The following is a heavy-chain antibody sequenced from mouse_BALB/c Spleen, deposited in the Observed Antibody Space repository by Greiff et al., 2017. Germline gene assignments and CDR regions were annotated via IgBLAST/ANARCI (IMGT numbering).Heavy chain of an antibody. CDR3: ARWDGSSLYYFDY. CDR1: GYAFSSYW. Sequence: LEESGAELVRPGSSVKISCKASGYAFSSYWMNWVKQRPGQGLEWIGQIYPGDGDTNYNGKFKGKATLTADKSSSTAYMQLSSLTSEDSAVYFCARWDGSSLYYFDYWGQGTTLTVSS. D-gene: IGHD1-1*01. J-gene: IGHJ2*01. V-gene: IGHV1-80*01. CDR2: IYPGDGDT.